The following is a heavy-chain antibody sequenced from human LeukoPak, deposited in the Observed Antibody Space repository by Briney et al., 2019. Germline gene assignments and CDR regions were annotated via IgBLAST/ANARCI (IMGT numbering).Heavy chain of an antibody. J-gene: IGHJ3*02. CDR1: GYTFTTYD. CDR3: AKAHDSSGYWGSDAFDI. CDR2: MNPNSGTT. V-gene: IGHV1-8*03. D-gene: IGHD3-22*01. Sequence: ASVKVSCKASGYTFTTYDINWVRQATGQGLEWMGWMNPNSGTTGYAQKLQGRGTITRNTSISPAYMELSSLRSEDTPLYYCAKAHDSSGYWGSDAFDIWGQGTMVTVSS.